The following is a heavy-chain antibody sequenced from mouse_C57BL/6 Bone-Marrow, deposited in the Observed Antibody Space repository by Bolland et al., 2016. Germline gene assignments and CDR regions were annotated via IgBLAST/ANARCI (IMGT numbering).Heavy chain of an antibody. J-gene: IGHJ2*01. CDR2: IDPSDSYT. V-gene: IGHV1-50*01. Sequence: EIDPSDSYTNYNQKFKGKATLTVDTSSSTAYMQLSGLTSEDSAVYYCARWNYGSPFDYWGQGTT. CDR3: ARWNYGSPFDY. D-gene: IGHD1-1*01.